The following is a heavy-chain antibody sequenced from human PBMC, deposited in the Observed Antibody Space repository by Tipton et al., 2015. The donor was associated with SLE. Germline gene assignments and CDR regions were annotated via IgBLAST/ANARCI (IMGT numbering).Heavy chain of an antibody. D-gene: IGHD4-17*01. J-gene: IGHJ5*02. CDR2: IYYSGST. Sequence: TLSLTCTVSGGSVSSGGYYWSWIRQHPGKGLEWIGYIYYSGSTYYNPSLKSRVTISVDTSKNQFSLKLSSVTAADTAVYYCARGSRDYGDYWFDPWGQGTLVTVSS. V-gene: IGHV4-31*03. CDR1: GGSVSSGGYY. CDR3: ARGSRDYGDYWFDP.